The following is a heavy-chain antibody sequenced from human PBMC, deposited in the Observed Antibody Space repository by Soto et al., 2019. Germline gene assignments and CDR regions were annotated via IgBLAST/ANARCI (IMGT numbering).Heavy chain of an antibody. V-gene: IGHV4-39*01. J-gene: IGHJ4*02. CDR1: GGSISSSSYY. Sequence: QLQLQESGPGLVKPSETLSLTCTVSGGSISSSSYYWGWIRQPPGKGLEWIGSIYYSGSTYDNPSLTRRITITVDTPKNQFSLKLSSVTAADTAVYYCARLLRRGYSYGIDYWGQGTLVTVSS. D-gene: IGHD5-18*01. CDR3: ARLLRRGYSYGIDY. CDR2: IYYSGST.